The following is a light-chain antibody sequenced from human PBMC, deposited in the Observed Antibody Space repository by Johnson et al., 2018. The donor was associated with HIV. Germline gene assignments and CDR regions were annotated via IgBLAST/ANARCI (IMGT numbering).Light chain of an antibody. Sequence: QSVLTQPPSVSAAPGQKVTISCSGSSSNIGNNYVSWYQQLPGTAPKLLIYDNNKRPSGIPDRFSGSKSGTSSTLCITGLQTGDEAYYYCGTWDSSLSAVYAVGTGTKVTVL. CDR2: DNN. V-gene: IGLV1-51*01. CDR1: SSNIGNNY. CDR3: GTWDSSLSAVYA. J-gene: IGLJ1*01.